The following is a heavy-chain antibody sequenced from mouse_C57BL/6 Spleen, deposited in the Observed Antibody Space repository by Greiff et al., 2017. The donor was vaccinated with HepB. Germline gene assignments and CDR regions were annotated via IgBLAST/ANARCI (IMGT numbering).Heavy chain of an antibody. D-gene: IGHD1-1*01. CDR1: GYTFTEYT. CDR2: FYPGSGSI. CDR3: ARHEDGHDYYGSSLDY. Sequence: VQLQQSGAELVKPGASVKLSCKASGYTFTEYTIHWVKQRSGQGLEWIGWFYPGSGSIKYNEKFKDKATLTADKSSSTVYMELSRLTSEDSAVYVCARHEDGHDYYGSSLDYWGQGTTLTVSS. V-gene: IGHV1-62-2*01. J-gene: IGHJ2*01.